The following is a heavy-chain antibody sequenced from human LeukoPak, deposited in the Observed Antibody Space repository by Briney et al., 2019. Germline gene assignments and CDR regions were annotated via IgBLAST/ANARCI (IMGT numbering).Heavy chain of an antibody. CDR2: IYYSGST. V-gene: IGHV4-59*01. Sequence: PSETLSLTCTVSGGSISSYYWSWIRQPPGKGLEWIGYIYYSGSTNYNPSLKSRVTISVDTSKNQFSLKLSSVTAADTAVYYCAGEPSYYDILTGYYGYDAFDIWGQGTMVTVSS. J-gene: IGHJ3*02. CDR1: GGSISSYY. D-gene: IGHD3-9*01. CDR3: AGEPSYYDILTGYYGYDAFDI.